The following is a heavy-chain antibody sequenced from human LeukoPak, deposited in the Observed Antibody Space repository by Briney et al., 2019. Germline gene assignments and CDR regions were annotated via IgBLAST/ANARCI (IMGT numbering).Heavy chain of an antibody. D-gene: IGHD2-8*01. CDR3: AGALMTQYFDY. V-gene: IGHV4-38-2*01. CDR1: GYSISSGYY. J-gene: IGHJ4*02. Sequence: PSETLSLTCAVSGYSISSGYYWGWIRQPPGKGLEWIGSIYHSGSTYYNPSLKSRVTISVDTSKNQFSLKLSSVTAADTAVYYCAGALMTQYFDYWGQGTLVTVSS. CDR2: IYHSGST.